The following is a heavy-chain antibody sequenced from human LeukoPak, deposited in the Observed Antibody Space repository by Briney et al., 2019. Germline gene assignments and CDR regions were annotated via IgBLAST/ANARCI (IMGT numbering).Heavy chain of an antibody. CDR3: ARRPRNDILTGTPFDY. D-gene: IGHD3-9*01. V-gene: IGHV4-34*01. J-gene: IGHJ4*02. CDR2: INHSGST. Sequence: SETLSLTCAVYGGSFSGYYWSWIRQPPGKGLEWIGEINHSGSTNYNPPLKSRVTISVDTSKNQFSLKLRSVTAADTAVYYCARRPRNDILTGTPFDYWGQGILVTVSS. CDR1: GGSFSGYY.